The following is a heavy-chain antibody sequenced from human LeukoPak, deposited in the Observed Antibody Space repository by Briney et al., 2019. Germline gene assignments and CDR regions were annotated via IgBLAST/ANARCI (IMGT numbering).Heavy chain of an antibody. J-gene: IGHJ4*02. D-gene: IGHD6-13*01. Sequence: GGSLRLSCAASGFTFSSYSMNWVRQAPGMGLEWVSYISSSSSITYYADSVKGRFTISRDNAKNTLYLQMNSLRAEDTAVYYCARDRAAAAVHYFDYWGQGTLVTVSS. CDR2: ISSSSSIT. CDR1: GFTFSSYS. V-gene: IGHV3-48*01. CDR3: ARDRAAAAVHYFDY.